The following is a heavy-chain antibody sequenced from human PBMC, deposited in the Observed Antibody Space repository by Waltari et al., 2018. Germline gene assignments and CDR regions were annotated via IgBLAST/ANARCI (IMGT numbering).Heavy chain of an antibody. CDR2: IYTSGST. V-gene: IGHV4-61*02. CDR3: ARKGTYYYGSGSYSDYYYGMDV. D-gene: IGHD3-10*01. Sequence: QVQLQESGPGLVKPSQTLSLTCTVSGGSISSGSYYWSWIRQPAGKGLEWIGRIYTSGSTNYNPSLKSRVTISVDTSKNQFSLKLSSVTAADTAVYYCARKGTYYYGSGSYSDYYYGMDVWGQGTTVTVSS. J-gene: IGHJ6*02. CDR1: GGSISSGSYY.